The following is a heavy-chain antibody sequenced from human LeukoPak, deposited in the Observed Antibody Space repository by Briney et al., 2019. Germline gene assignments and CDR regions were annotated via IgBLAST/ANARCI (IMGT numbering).Heavy chain of an antibody. V-gene: IGHV3-9*01. CDR1: GFTFDDYA. CDR2: ISWNSGSI. Sequence: GGPLRLSCAASGFTFDDYAMHWVRQAPGKGLEWVSCISWNSGSIGYADSVKGRFTISRDNAKNSLYLEMNSLRAEDTAVYYCARGGTAAVDYWGQGTLVTVSS. J-gene: IGHJ4*02. CDR3: ARGGTAAVDY. D-gene: IGHD6-13*01.